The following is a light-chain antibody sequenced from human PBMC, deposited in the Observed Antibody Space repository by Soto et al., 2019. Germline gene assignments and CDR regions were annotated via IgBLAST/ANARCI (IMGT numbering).Light chain of an antibody. Sequence: DIQMTQSPSSLSASVGDRITITCRASQTITSYLNWYQQKPGKAPKLLIYAASSLQSGVPSRFSGRGSGTDFTLNIISLQPEEFAAYYTTQSHSTPWTFGKGTKVEIK. V-gene: IGKV1-39*01. CDR2: AAS. CDR1: QTITSY. J-gene: IGKJ1*01. CDR3: TQSHSTPWT.